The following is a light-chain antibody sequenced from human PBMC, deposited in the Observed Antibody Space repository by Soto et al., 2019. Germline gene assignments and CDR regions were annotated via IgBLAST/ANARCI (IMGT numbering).Light chain of an antibody. CDR2: DAS. Sequence: EIVLTQSPDTLSLSPGERATLSCRASQSVGNNFLAWYQQKPGQAPTLLIYDASSRASGLPDRFSGSGSETDFTLTVIRLELEDFAVYFCHQYGTSPQTFGQGTKVEI. CDR3: HQYGTSPQT. J-gene: IGKJ1*01. V-gene: IGKV3-20*01. CDR1: QSVGNNF.